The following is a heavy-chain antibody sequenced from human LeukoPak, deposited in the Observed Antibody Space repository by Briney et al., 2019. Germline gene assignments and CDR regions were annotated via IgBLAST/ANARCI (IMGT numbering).Heavy chain of an antibody. J-gene: IGHJ3*02. CDR2: ISSSSSYI. Sequence: GGSPRLSCAASGFTFSSYSMNWVRQAPGKGLEWVSSISSSSSYIYYADSVKGRFTISRDNAKNSLYLQMNRLRAEDTAVYYCAKMRVVVVAAKVRPPERSGLDIWGQGTMVTVSS. CDR1: GFTFSSYS. D-gene: IGHD2-15*01. V-gene: IGHV3-21*01. CDR3: AKMRVVVVAAKVRPPERSGLDI.